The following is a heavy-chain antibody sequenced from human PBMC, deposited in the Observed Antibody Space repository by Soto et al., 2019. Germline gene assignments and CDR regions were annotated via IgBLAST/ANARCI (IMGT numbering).Heavy chain of an antibody. CDR1: GGSISSSSYY. CDR3: ARHGYTWIQLWGKAYYFDY. Sequence: QLQLQESGPGLVKPSETLSLTCTVSGGSISSSSYYWGWIRQPPGKGLEWIGSIYYSGSTYYNPSLKSRVTISVDTSKNQFSLKLSSVTAADTAVYYCARHGYTWIQLWGKAYYFDYWGQGTLVTVSS. J-gene: IGHJ4*02. D-gene: IGHD5-18*01. CDR2: IYYSGST. V-gene: IGHV4-39*01.